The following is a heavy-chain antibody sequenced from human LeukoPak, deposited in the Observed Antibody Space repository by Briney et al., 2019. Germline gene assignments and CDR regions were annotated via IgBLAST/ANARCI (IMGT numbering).Heavy chain of an antibody. V-gene: IGHV2-70*11. CDR2: IDWDDDK. CDR3: ARIRGTYCSSTTCSFEDF. J-gene: IGHJ4*02. D-gene: IGHD2-2*01. Sequence: SGPALVKPTQTLTLTCTFSGFTFTNNGMCVTWIRQPPGKALEWLARIDWDDDKYYSASLKTRLTISKVTSKNQVVLTMTNMDPVDTATYYCARIRGTYCSSTTCSFEDFWGQGTLVTVSS. CDR1: GFTFTNNGMC.